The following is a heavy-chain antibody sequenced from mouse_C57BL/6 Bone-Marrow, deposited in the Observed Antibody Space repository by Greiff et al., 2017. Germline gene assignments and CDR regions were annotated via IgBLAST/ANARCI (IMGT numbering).Heavy chain of an antibody. CDR2: IYPGSGST. CDR1: GYTFTSYW. Sequence: VQLQESGAELVKPGASVKMSCKASGYTFTSYWITWVKQRPGQGLEWIGDIYPGSGSTNYNEKFKSKATLTVDTSSSTAYMQLSSLTSEVSAVYYCARRGVDVGGYYAMGYWGQGTSVTVSS. J-gene: IGHJ4*01. V-gene: IGHV1-55*01. CDR3: ARRGVDVGGYYAMGY. D-gene: IGHD1-1*02.